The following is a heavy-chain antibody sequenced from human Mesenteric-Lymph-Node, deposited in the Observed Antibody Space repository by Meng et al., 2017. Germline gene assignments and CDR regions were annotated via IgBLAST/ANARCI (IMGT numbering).Heavy chain of an antibody. CDR1: GGSFSGYY. CDR3: ARLGSSGLGRDY. CDR2: INHSGST. J-gene: IGHJ4*02. D-gene: IGHD3-10*01. V-gene: IGHV4-34*01. Sequence: QVQLQKWGAGLLKPSETLSLTCAVYGGSFSGYYWSWIRQPPGKGLEWIGEINHSGSTNYNPSLKSRVTISVDTSKNQFSLKLSSVTAADTAVYYCARLGSSGLGRDYWGQGTLVTVSS.